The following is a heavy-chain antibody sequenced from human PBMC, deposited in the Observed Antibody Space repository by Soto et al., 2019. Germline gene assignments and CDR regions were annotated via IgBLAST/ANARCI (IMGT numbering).Heavy chain of an antibody. J-gene: IGHJ2*01. D-gene: IGHD4-17*01. CDR1: GGTFSSDT. CDR2: IIPIVGIP. Sequence: QVQLVQSGAEVKKPGSSVKVSCKASGGTFSSDTISWVRQAPGQGLEWMGRIIPIVGIPNYAQKFQGRVTITAYKSTSTVYMELSSLRSEDTAVYYCARPDYGDYWFFDLWGRGTLVTVSS. CDR3: ARPDYGDYWFFDL. V-gene: IGHV1-69*02.